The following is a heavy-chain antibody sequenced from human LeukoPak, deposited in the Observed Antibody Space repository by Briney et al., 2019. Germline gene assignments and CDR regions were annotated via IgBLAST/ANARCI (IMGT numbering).Heavy chain of an antibody. CDR3: ARDDFLSYYAFDI. CDR1: GFTFSSYW. Sequence: GGSLRLSCAASGFTFSSYWMIWVRQAPGKGLEWVANIKQDGSEKYYVDSVKGRFTISRDNAKNSLYLQMNSLRAEDTAVYYCARDDFLSYYAFDIWGQGTMVTVSS. D-gene: IGHD1-26*01. CDR2: IKQDGSEK. V-gene: IGHV3-7*01. J-gene: IGHJ3*02.